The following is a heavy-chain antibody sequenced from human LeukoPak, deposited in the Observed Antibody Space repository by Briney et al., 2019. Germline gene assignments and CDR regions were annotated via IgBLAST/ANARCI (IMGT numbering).Heavy chain of an antibody. CDR3: ARETWESGHLSNVY. D-gene: IGHD1-26*01. CDR2: ISSSGSYI. CDR1: GFTFSSYS. J-gene: IGHJ4*02. V-gene: IGHV3-21*01. Sequence: GGSLRLSCAASGFTFSSYSLNWVRQAPGKGLEWVSSISSSGSYIYYADSVKGRFTICRDNAKNSLYLQMNGLRAEDTAVYYCARETWESGHLSNVYWGQGTPVTVSS.